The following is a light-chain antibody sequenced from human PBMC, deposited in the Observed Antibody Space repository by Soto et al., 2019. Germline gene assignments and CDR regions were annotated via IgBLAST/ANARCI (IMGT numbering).Light chain of an antibody. Sequence: DIQMTESPSSLSASVGDGVTITCGASQSISSYLNWSKQTPGKGPNVLSYAASSFQSEVPSRFSGSGSGTDFTLTISSLRPKAFATYYCQQSYSTPITFGQGTRLDI. CDR2: AAS. V-gene: IGKV1-39*01. CDR1: QSISSY. J-gene: IGKJ5*01. CDR3: QQSYSTPIT.